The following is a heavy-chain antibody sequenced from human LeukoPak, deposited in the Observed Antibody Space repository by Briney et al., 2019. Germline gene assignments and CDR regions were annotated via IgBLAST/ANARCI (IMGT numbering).Heavy chain of an antibody. D-gene: IGHD3-22*01. CDR1: GFTFSSYS. CDR3: ARDSPLITMIVVVINSTPTAFDI. CDR2: VSSSSYI. Sequence: GGSLRLSCAASGFTFSSYSMNWVRQAPGKGLEWVSSVSSSSYIYYADSVKGRFTISRDNAKNSLYLQMNSLRAEDTAVYYCARDSPLITMIVVVINSTPTAFDIWGQGTMVTVSS. V-gene: IGHV3-21*01. J-gene: IGHJ3*02.